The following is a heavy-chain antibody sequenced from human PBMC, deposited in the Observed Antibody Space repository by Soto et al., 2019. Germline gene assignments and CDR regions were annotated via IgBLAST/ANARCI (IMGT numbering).Heavy chain of an antibody. CDR2: ISNDGSNK. D-gene: IGHD2-15*01. CDR3: AREKYRGKSDAFDI. Sequence: GGSLRLSCAASGFTFSNYAMHWVRQAPGKGLEWVADISNDGSNKYYADSVKGRFTISRDNSKNTLYLQMNSLRAEDTAVYYCAREKYRGKSDAFDIWGQGTMVTVSS. V-gene: IGHV3-30-3*01. CDR1: GFTFSNYA. J-gene: IGHJ3*02.